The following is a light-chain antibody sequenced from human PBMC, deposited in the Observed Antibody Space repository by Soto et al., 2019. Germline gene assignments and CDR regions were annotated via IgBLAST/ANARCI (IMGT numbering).Light chain of an antibody. CDR1: QTISTF. V-gene: IGKV1-39*01. J-gene: IGKJ1*01. Sequence: DIHMTQSPSSLSASVGDRVTLTCRASQTISTFLNWYQHKPGKAPKLLIFDASNLHSGVPSRFSGSGSGTDFTLTISSLQPEDFVTYSCQQSFSTPWTFGQGTKVEVK. CDR2: DAS. CDR3: QQSFSTPWT.